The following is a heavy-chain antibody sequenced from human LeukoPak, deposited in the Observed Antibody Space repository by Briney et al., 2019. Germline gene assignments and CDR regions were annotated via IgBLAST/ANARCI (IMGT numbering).Heavy chain of an antibody. CDR1: GFTFSSYA. Sequence: GGSLRLSCAASGFTFSSYAMSWVRQAPGKGLEWVSAISGSGGNTYYADSVKGRFTISRDNSKNTLYLQMNSLRAEDTAVYYCAKARIGYSYGFFDYWGQGTLVTVSS. CDR2: ISGSGGNT. D-gene: IGHD5-18*01. J-gene: IGHJ4*02. V-gene: IGHV3-23*01. CDR3: AKARIGYSYGFFDY.